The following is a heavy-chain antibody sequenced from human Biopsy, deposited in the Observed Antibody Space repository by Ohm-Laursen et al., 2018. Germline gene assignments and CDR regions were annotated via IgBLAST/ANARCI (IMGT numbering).Heavy chain of an antibody. D-gene: IGHD3-16*01. CDR1: GGSLSGYY. J-gene: IGHJ4*02. Sequence: TLSLTCVVYGGSLSGYYWTWIRQHPGTGLEWIGYIHYSGNALYHPSLKSPLNISVDTYRNQFSLKGTSVTAADTALYYCTRAGGGKIYGLWGQGTLVTVSS. CDR3: TRAGGGKIYGL. V-gene: IGHV4-34*09. CDR2: IHYSGNA.